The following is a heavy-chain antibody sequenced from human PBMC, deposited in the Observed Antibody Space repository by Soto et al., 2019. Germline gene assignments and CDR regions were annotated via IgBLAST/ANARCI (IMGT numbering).Heavy chain of an antibody. V-gene: IGHV3-23*01. CDR1: GCTFNNYA. D-gene: IGHD3-10*01. CDR2: ISGGGDTK. J-gene: IGHJ4*02. CDR3: AKGRGGSGSLTPRVDS. Sequence: EVQLLESGGGLVQPGGSLRLSCAASGCTFNNYAMTWVRLAPGKGLEWVSDISGGGDTKSYADSVNGRFTVSRDGSKNSLYLQMSSLRAEDTALYYCAKGRGGSGSLTPRVDSWGQGTLVTVSS.